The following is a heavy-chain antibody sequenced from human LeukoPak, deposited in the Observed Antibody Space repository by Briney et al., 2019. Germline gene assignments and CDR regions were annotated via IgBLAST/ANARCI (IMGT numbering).Heavy chain of an antibody. D-gene: IGHD1-26*01. CDR1: GFTFSTYW. V-gene: IGHV3-74*01. CDR3: ATQWELRY. Sequence: GGSLRLSCAASGFTFSTYWMHWVRQAREKGLVWVSRVNTDGSSTTYADSVRGRFTISRDNAKNTLYLQMNSLRAEDTAVYYCATQWELRYWGQGTLVTVSA. CDR2: VNTDGSST. J-gene: IGHJ4*02.